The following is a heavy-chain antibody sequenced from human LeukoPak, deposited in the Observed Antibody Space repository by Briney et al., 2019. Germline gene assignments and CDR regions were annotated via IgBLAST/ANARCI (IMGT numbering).Heavy chain of an antibody. V-gene: IGHV4-34*01. D-gene: IGHD3-16*02. CDR3: ARGIRDYVWGSYRFQH. Sequence: SETLSLTCAVYGGSFSGYYWSWIRQPPGKGLEWIGEINHSGSTNYNPSLKSRVTISVDTPKNQFSLKLSSVTAADTAVYYCARGIRDYVWGSYRFQHWGQGTLVTVSS. CDR2: INHSGST. J-gene: IGHJ1*01. CDR1: GGSFSGYY.